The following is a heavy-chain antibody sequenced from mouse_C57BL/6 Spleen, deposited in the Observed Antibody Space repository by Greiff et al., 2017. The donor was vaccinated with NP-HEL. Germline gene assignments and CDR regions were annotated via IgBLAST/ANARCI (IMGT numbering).Heavy chain of an antibody. CDR1: GFTFSSYA. Sequence: EVKLVESGGGLVKPGGSLKLSCAASGFTFSSYAMSWVRQTPEKRLEWVATISDGGSYTYYPDNVKGRFTISRDNAKNNLYLQMSHLKSEDTAMYFCARESDYLLAMDYWGQGTSVTVSS. CDR3: ARESDYLLAMDY. D-gene: IGHD2-4*01. V-gene: IGHV5-4*01. CDR2: ISDGGSYT. J-gene: IGHJ4*01.